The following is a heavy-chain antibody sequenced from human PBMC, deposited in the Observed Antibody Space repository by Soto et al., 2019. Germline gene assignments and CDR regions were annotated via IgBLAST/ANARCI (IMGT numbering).Heavy chain of an antibody. D-gene: IGHD1-26*01. Sequence: ASVKVSCKASGYTFIGYYIHWVRQAPGQGLEWMGRINPRSGDTTYAQKFQGRLTMTRDTSISTAYMELSGLRSDDTAVYYCGRDGVGATPLGWFDPWGQGSLVTVSS. CDR1: GYTFIGYY. V-gene: IGHV1-2*06. J-gene: IGHJ5*02. CDR3: GRDGVGATPLGWFDP. CDR2: INPRSGDT.